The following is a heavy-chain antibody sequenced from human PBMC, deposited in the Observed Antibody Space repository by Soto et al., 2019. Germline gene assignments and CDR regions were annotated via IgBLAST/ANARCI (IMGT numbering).Heavy chain of an antibody. CDR3: ATPSSGWYQGGPFDI. J-gene: IGHJ3*02. V-gene: IGHV1-24*01. CDR1: GYTLTELS. D-gene: IGHD6-19*01. CDR2: FDPEDGET. Sequence: ASVKVSCKVSGYTLTELSMHWVRQAPGKGLEWMGGFDPEDGETIYAQKFQGRVTMTEDTSTDTAYMELSSLRSEDTAVYYCATPSSGWYQGGPFDIWGQGTMVTVSS.